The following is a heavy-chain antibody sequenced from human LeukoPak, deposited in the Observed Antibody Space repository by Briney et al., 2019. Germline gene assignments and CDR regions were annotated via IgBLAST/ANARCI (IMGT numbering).Heavy chain of an antibody. J-gene: IGHJ4*02. V-gene: IGHV3-74*01. D-gene: IGHD6-6*01. CDR2: ISGDGSGT. Sequence: GGSLRLSWAASGFTLRNYWMHWVRQVPGRGLVWVSRISGDGSGTNYADSVKGRFTISRDNAKNTVYLQINNLRAEDTAVYFCARYSSSSGGPSYFLDYWGQGTLVTVSS. CDR3: ARYSSSSGGPSYFLDY. CDR1: GFTLRNYW.